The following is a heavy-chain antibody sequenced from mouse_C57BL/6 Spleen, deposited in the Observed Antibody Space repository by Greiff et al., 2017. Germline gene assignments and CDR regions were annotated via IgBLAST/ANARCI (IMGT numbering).Heavy chain of an antibody. Sequence: QVQLKQPGAELVRPGSSVKLSCKASGYTFTSYWMQWVKQRPIQGLEWIGNIDPSDSETHYNQKFKDKATLTVDKSSSTAYMQLSSLTSEDSAVYYCARSKRRLPLCAMDYWGQGTSVTVAS. J-gene: IGHJ4*01. CDR2: IDPSDSET. CDR1: GYTFTSYW. V-gene: IGHV1-52*01. CDR3: ARSKRRLPLCAMDY. D-gene: IGHD3-2*02.